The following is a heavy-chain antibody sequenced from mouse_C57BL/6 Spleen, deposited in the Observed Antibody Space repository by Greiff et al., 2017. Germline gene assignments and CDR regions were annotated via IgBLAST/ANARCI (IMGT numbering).Heavy chain of an antibody. Sequence: QVQLQQSGPELVKPGASVKISCKASGYAFSSSWMNWVKQRPGKGLEWIGRIYPGDGDTNYNGKFKGKATLTADKSSSTAYMQLSSLTSEDSAVYFFARFYDYDEDYYAMDYWGQGTSVTVSS. CDR3: ARFYDYDEDYYAMDY. CDR1: GYAFSSSW. CDR2: IYPGDGDT. D-gene: IGHD2-4*01. J-gene: IGHJ4*01. V-gene: IGHV1-82*01.